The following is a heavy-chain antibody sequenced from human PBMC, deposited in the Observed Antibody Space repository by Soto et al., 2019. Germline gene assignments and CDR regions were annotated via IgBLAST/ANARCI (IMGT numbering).Heavy chain of an antibody. CDR1: GGSISSSSYY. J-gene: IGHJ4*02. CDR2: IYYSGST. Sequence: SETLSLTCTVSGGSISSSSYYWGWIRQPPGKGLEGIGSIYYSGSTYYNPSLKSRVTISVDPSKNQFSLKLSSVTAADTAVYYCARQVDMITFGGVIVTPYYFDYWGQGTLVTVSS. V-gene: IGHV4-39*01. CDR3: ARQVDMITFGGVIVTPYYFDY. D-gene: IGHD3-16*02.